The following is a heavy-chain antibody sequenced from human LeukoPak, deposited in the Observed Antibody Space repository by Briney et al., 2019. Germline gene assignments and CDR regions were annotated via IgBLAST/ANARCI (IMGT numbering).Heavy chain of an antibody. J-gene: IGHJ4*02. Sequence: PGGSLRLSCAASGFTFSSYAMSWVRQAPGKGLEWVSAISGSGGSTYYADSVEGRFTISRDNAKNSLYLQMNSLRAEDTAVYYCAGGSSGTYYYFDYWGQGTLVTVSS. CDR3: AGGSSGTYYYFDY. D-gene: IGHD1-26*01. CDR1: GFTFSSYA. CDR2: ISGSGGST. V-gene: IGHV3-23*01.